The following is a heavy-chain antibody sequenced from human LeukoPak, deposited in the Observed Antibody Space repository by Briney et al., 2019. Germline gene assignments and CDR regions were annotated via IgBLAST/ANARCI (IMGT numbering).Heavy chain of an antibody. CDR3: AREVVLTGTSVFDS. Sequence: GGSLRLSCVASGFTFNIYWIHWVRQAPGKGLVWVSRINSDGCSTIYADSVKGRFTISRDNAENTVYLQMNSLRAEDTAVYYCAREVVLTGTSVFDSWGQGTVVTVSS. V-gene: IGHV3-74*01. CDR1: GFTFNIYW. CDR2: INSDGCST. D-gene: IGHD2-21*02. J-gene: IGHJ4*02.